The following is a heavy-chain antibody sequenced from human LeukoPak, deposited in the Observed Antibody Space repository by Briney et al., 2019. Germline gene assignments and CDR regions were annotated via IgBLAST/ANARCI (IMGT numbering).Heavy chain of an antibody. Sequence: SETLSLTCTVSGGSVNSGGYYWSWLRQHPGKGLEWIGYIYYSGSTNYNPSLKSRVTMSVDTSKNQFSLHLSSVTAADTAVYYCAGEDIPGRVTTILPYWGQGTLVTVSS. CDR3: AGEDIPGRVTTILPY. CDR1: GGSVNSGGYY. J-gene: IGHJ4*02. V-gene: IGHV4-61*08. CDR2: IYYSGST. D-gene: IGHD5-12*01.